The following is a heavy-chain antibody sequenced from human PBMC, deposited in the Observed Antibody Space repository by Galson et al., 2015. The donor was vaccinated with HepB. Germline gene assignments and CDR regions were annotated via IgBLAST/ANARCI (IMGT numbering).Heavy chain of an antibody. Sequence: SVKVSCKASGYTFTSYSMHWVRQAPGQGLEWMGIINPSGGSTSYAQKFQGRVTMTRDTSTSTVYMELSRQRSEDTAVYYCARGGLEAAFDYWGQGTLVTVSS. J-gene: IGHJ4*02. CDR2: INPSGGST. V-gene: IGHV1-46*01. D-gene: IGHD6-25*01. CDR3: ARGGLEAAFDY. CDR1: GYTFTSYS.